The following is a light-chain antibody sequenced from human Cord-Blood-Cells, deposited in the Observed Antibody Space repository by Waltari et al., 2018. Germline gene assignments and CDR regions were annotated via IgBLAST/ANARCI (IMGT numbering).Light chain of an antibody. Sequence: EIVLTQSPATLSLFPGERATLSCRASQSVSSYLAWYQQKPGKAPRLLIDDASNRATGIPARFSGSGSGTDFTLTISSLEPEDFAVYYCQQRSNWLFTFGPGTKVDIK. CDR3: QQRSNWLFT. CDR1: QSVSSY. V-gene: IGKV3-11*01. J-gene: IGKJ3*01. CDR2: DAS.